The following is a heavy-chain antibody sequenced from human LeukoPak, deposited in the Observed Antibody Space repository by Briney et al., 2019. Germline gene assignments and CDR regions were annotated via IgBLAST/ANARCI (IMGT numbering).Heavy chain of an antibody. D-gene: IGHD3-3*01. CDR3: ARDFWSGYYFDY. V-gene: IGHV1-2*02. CDR2: INPNSGDT. Sequence: ASVKASCKASGYTFTGYYMHWVRQAPGQGLEWMGWINPNSGDTNYAQKFQGRVTMTRDTSISTAYMELSRLRSDDTAVYYCARDFWSGYYFDYRGQGTLVTVSS. CDR1: GYTFTGYY. J-gene: IGHJ4*02.